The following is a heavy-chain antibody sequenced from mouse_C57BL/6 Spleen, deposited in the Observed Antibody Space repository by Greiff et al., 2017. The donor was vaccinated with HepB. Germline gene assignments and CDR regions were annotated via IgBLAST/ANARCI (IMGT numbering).Heavy chain of an antibody. CDR1: GYTFTSYW. V-gene: IGHV1-69*01. CDR2: IDPSDSYT. CDR3: ARSVSTMVTREAWFAY. D-gene: IGHD2-2*01. Sequence: QVQLKQPGAELVMPGASVKLSCKASGYTFTSYWMHWVKQRPGQGLEWIGEIDPSDSYTNYNQKFKGKSTLTVDKSSSTAYMQLSSLTSEDSAVYYCARSVSTMVTREAWFAYWGQGTLVTVSA. J-gene: IGHJ3*01.